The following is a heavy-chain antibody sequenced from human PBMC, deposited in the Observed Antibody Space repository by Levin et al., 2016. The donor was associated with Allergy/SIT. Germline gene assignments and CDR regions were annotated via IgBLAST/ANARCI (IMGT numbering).Heavy chain of an antibody. V-gene: IGHV5-51*01. CDR2: IYPGDSDT. J-gene: IGHJ6*02. D-gene: IGHD3-9*01. Sequence: VRQMPGKGLEWMGIIYPGDSDTRYSPSFQGQVTISADKSISTAYLQWSSLKASDTAMYFCARHGDYYDILTEDYYALDVWGQGTTVTVSS. CDR3: ARHGDYYDILTEDYYALDV.